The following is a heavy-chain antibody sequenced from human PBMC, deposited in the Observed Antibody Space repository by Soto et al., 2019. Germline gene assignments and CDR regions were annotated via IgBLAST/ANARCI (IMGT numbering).Heavy chain of an antibody. Sequence: QVQLVQSGAEVKKPGASVKVSCKASGYTFTSYGISWVRQAPGQGLEWMGWISAYNGNTNYAQKLQGRVTMTTDTSTSTAYMELRSLRSDDTAVYYCASTYYYGSGGPHAGFDPWGQGTLVTVSS. D-gene: IGHD3-10*01. CDR2: ISAYNGNT. CDR1: GYTFTSYG. CDR3: ASTYYYGSGGPHAGFDP. J-gene: IGHJ5*02. V-gene: IGHV1-18*01.